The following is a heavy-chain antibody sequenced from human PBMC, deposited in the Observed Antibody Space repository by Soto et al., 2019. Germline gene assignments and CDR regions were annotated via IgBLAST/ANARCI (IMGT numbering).Heavy chain of an antibody. Sequence: QVQLQESGPGLVKPSQTLSLTCTVSGGSISSGGYYWSWIRQHPGKGLEWIGYIYYSGSTYYNPSLKSRVTISVDTSKNQFSLKLSSVTAADTAVYYCARVLDGDYPYYYGMDVWGQGTTVTVSS. CDR3: ARVLDGDYPYYYGMDV. CDR2: IYYSGST. J-gene: IGHJ6*02. CDR1: GGSISSGGYY. D-gene: IGHD4-17*01. V-gene: IGHV4-31*03.